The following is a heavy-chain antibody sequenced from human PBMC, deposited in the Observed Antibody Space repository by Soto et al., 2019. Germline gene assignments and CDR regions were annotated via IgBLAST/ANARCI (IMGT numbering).Heavy chain of an antibody. D-gene: IGHD6-19*01. J-gene: IGHJ4*02. CDR2: MNPNSGNT. CDR3: ASRQYSSGWYYGMGFDY. V-gene: IGHV1-8*01. CDR1: GYTFTSYD. Sequence: ASVKVSCKASGYTFTSYDINWVRQATGQGLEWMGWMNPNSGNTGYAQKFQGRVTMTRNTSISTAYMELSSLRSEDTAVYYCASRQYSSGWYYGMGFDYWGQGTLVTVSS.